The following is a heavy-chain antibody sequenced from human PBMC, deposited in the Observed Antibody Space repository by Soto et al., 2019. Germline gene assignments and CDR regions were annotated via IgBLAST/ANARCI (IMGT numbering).Heavy chain of an antibody. D-gene: IGHD3-10*01. CDR2: ISKDGSVI. J-gene: IGHJ4*01. V-gene: IGHV3-30-3*01. CDR3: ARSRSGAVPDSLGF. CDR1: GFSFSRFA. Sequence: GGSLRLSCAASGFSFSRFAIHWVRQAPGKGLEWVAVISKDGSVIYYADSVKGRFTISRDNSKSSLFLQVNSLTSADTAVYHCARSRSGAVPDSLGFWGHGNLVTVSS.